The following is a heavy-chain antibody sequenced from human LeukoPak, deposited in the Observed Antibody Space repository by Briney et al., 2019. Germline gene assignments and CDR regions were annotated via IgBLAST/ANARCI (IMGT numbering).Heavy chain of an antibody. Sequence: GGSLRLSCAASGFTFSSYAMSWVRQAPGNGLKGVSAISGSGGSTYYADSVKGRFTISRDNSKNTLYLQMNSLRAEDTAVYYCAKDTSELLDSDAVDYWGQGTLVTVSS. D-gene: IGHD1-26*01. V-gene: IGHV3-23*01. CDR2: ISGSGGST. CDR3: AKDTSELLDSDAVDY. J-gene: IGHJ4*02. CDR1: GFTFSSYA.